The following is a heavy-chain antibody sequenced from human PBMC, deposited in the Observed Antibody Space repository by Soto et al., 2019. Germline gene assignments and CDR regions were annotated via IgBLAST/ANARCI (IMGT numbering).Heavy chain of an antibody. V-gene: IGHV4-59*11. CDR1: GGSLSSHY. CDR2: IYFTGYT. Sequence: QVQLQESAPGLVKPSEALSLTCTVSGGSLSSHYWSWIRQPPGKGLEWIGYIYFTGYTNYNPSLKNRVTNSVDTHKSQFSLSLNAVTASDTAVYYCATVAMTYPRDFDYLGQGTLVRVCS. D-gene: IGHD2-15*01. CDR3: ATVAMTYPRDFDY. J-gene: IGHJ4*02.